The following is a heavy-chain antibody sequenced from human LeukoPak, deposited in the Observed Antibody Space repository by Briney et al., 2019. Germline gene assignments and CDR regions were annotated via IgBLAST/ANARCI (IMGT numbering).Heavy chain of an antibody. CDR1: GGSISSYY. V-gene: IGHV4-59*01. CDR2: IYYSGST. J-gene: IGHJ4*02. D-gene: IGHD1/OR15-1a*01. CDR3: ARENNYFDY. Sequence: SETLSLTCTVSGGSISSYYWSWIWQPPGKGLEWIGYIYYSGSTNYNPSLKSRVTISVDTSKNQFSLKLSSVTAADTAVYYCARENNYFDYWGQGTLVTVSS.